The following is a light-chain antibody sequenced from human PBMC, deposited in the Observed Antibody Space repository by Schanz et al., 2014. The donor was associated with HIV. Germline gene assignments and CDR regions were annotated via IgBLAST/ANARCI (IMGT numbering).Light chain of an antibody. Sequence: QSVLTQPPSASGTPGRRVTISCSGSNSNIGSYVVNWYHQLPGTAPKLLIYDNNQRPSGVPVRFSGSKSGTSASLAISGLQSADESDYYCAVWDDSLNGVVLGGGTKLTVL. CDR3: AVWDDSLNGVV. J-gene: IGLJ2*01. CDR2: DNN. V-gene: IGLV1-44*01. CDR1: NSNIGSYV.